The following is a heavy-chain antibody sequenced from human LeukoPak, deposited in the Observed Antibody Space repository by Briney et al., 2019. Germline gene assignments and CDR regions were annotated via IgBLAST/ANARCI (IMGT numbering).Heavy chain of an antibody. Sequence: GGSLRLSCAASGFTFSGYAMSWVRRAPGRGLEGVSAISGSGGSTYYADSVKGRFTISRDNSKNTLYLQMNSLRAEDTAVYYCAKDRTGTLPLDVIDYWGQGTLVTVSS. CDR2: ISGSGGST. J-gene: IGHJ4*02. D-gene: IGHD1-7*01. CDR3: AKDRTGTLPLDVIDY. V-gene: IGHV3-23*01. CDR1: GFTFSGYA.